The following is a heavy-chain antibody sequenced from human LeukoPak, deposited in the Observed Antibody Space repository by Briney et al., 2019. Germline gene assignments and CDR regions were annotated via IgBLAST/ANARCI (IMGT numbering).Heavy chain of an antibody. D-gene: IGHD3-10*01. Sequence: GGSLRLSCAASGFTFSSYGMHWVRQAPGKGLEWVAVISYDGSNKYYADSVKGRFTISRDNSKNTLYLQMNSLRAEDTAVHYCAKIPSGSGFHDYWGQGTLVTVSS. CDR3: AKIPSGSGFHDY. J-gene: IGHJ4*02. CDR1: GFTFSSYG. CDR2: ISYDGSNK. V-gene: IGHV3-30*18.